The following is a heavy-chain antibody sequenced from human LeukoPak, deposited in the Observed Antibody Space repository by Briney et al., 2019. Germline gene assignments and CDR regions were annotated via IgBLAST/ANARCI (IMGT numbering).Heavy chain of an antibody. CDR3: ARQEYYDFWSGYYFDY. Sequence: GGSLRLSCAASGFTFSDYYMSWIRQAPGKGLEWVSYISSSGSTIYYADSVKGRFTISRDNAKNSLYLQMNSLRAEDTAVYYCARQEYYDFWSGYYFDYWGQGTLVTVSS. CDR2: ISSSGSTI. D-gene: IGHD3-3*01. CDR1: GFTFSDYY. J-gene: IGHJ4*02. V-gene: IGHV3-11*04.